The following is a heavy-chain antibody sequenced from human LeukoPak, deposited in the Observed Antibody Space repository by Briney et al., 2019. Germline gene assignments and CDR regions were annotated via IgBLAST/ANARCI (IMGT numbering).Heavy chain of an antibody. CDR2: ISYDGSNK. Sequence: GGSLRLSCAASGFTFSSYGMHWVRQAPGKGLEWVAVISYDGSNKYYADSVKGRFTISRDNSKNTLYLQVNSLRAEDTAVYYCAKDGFDYWGQGTLVTVSS. CDR3: AKDGFDY. J-gene: IGHJ4*02. V-gene: IGHV3-30*18. CDR1: GFTFSSYG.